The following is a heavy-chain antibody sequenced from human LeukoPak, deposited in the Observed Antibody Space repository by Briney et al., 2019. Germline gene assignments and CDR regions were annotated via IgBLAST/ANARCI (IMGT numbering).Heavy chain of an antibody. CDR3: ARELSSSWYSYYYYGMDV. J-gene: IGHJ6*02. CDR2: IYTSGST. V-gene: IGHV4-4*07. CDR1: GGSISSYY. Sequence: SETLSLTCTVSGGSISSYYWSWIRHPAGKGLELIGRIYTSGSTNYNPSLKSRVTMSVDTSKNQFSLKLSSVTAADTAVYYCARELSSSWYSYYYYGMDVWGQGTTVTVSS. D-gene: IGHD6-13*01.